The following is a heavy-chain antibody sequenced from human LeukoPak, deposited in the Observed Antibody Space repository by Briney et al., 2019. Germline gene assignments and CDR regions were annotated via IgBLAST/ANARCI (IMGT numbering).Heavy chain of an antibody. J-gene: IGHJ4*02. V-gene: IGHV3-7*01. D-gene: IGHD4-17*01. CDR2: IKQDGSEK. CDR1: GFTFSSYW. CDR3: ARAHPGDYSDLQFDY. Sequence: GGSLRLSCAASGFTFSSYWMSWVRQAPGKGLEWVANIKQDGSEKYYVDSVKGRFTISRDNAKNSLYLQMNSLRAEDTAVYYCARAHPGDYSDLQFDYWGQGTLVTVSS.